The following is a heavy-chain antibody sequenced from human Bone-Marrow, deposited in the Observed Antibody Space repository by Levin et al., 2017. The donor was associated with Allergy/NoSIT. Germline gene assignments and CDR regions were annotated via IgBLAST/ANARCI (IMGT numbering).Heavy chain of an antibody. CDR1: GFTFNNYA. J-gene: IGHJ4*02. D-gene: IGHD6-13*01. CDR2: IKSDGGST. Sequence: GESLKISCSASGFTFNNYAMHWVRQAPGKGLECVSSIKSDGGSTYYADSVRGRFTISRDNSKNTLYLQMSSLGPEDTAVYYCVKDMYGSSWYYFHYWGQGTLVTVSS. CDR3: VKDMYGSSWYYFHY. V-gene: IGHV3-64D*06.